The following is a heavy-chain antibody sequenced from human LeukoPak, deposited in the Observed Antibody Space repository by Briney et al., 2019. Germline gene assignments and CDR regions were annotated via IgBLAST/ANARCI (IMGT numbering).Heavy chain of an antibody. CDR2: INSDGSTT. V-gene: IGHV3-74*01. J-gene: IGHJ3*02. CDR3: ARDTADDAFDR. CDR1: GFTFSSYW. Sequence: GGSLRLSCAASGFTFSSYWMHWVRQAPGKGLVWVSRINSDGSTTSYADSVKGRFTISRDNAKNTLYLQMNSLRAEDTAVYYCARDTADDAFDRWGQGTMVTVSS.